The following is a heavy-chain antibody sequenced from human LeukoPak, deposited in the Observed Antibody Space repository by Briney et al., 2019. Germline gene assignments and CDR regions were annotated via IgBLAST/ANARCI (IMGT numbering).Heavy chain of an antibody. CDR2: FDPEDGET. V-gene: IGHV1-24*01. CDR3: ATSLRYVWGSYRGFDY. J-gene: IGHJ4*02. Sequence: GASVKVSCKVSGYTLTELSMHWVRQAPGKGLEWMGGFDPEDGETIYAQKFQGRVAMTEDASTDTAYMELSSLRSEDTAVYYCATSLRYVWGSYRGFDYWGQGTLVTVSS. CDR1: GYTLTELS. D-gene: IGHD3-16*02.